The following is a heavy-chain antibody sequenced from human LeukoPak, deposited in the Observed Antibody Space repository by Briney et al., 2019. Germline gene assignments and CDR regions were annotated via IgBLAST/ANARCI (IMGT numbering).Heavy chain of an antibody. CDR1: GFTFSSYW. V-gene: IGHV3-74*01. J-gene: IGHJ3*02. D-gene: IGHD5-24*01. Sequence: GGSLRLSCAASGFTFSSYWMHWVRQAPGKGLVWVSRINSVGSSTSYADSVKGRFTISRDNAKNTLYLQMNSLRAEDTAVYYCARGRDGYNLVDAFDIWGQGIMVTVSS. CDR2: INSVGSST. CDR3: ARGRDGYNLVDAFDI.